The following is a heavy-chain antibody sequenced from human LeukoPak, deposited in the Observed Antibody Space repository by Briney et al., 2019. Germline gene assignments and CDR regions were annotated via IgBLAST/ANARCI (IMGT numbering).Heavy chain of an antibody. CDR3: ATYDSSGYYYIIDY. Sequence: SETLSLTCTVSGGSISSGSYYWSWIRQPAGKGLEWIGRIYTSGSTNYNPSLKSRVTISVDTSKNQFSLKLSSVTAADTAVYYCATYDSSGYYYIIDYWGQGTLVTVSS. V-gene: IGHV4-61*02. CDR1: GGSISSGSYY. J-gene: IGHJ4*02. D-gene: IGHD3-22*01. CDR2: IYTSGST.